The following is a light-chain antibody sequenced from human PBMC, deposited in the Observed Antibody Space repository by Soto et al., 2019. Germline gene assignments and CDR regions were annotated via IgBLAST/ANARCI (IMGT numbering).Light chain of an antibody. Sequence: QSALTQPASVSGSPGQSITISCTGTSSDVGGYNYVSWYQQHPGKAPKLMIYEVNNRPSGVSNRFSGSKSGNTASLTISGLQAADEADYYCASYLTTSPLEVFGTGTKVTVL. CDR1: SSDVGGYNY. CDR2: EVN. J-gene: IGLJ1*01. CDR3: ASYLTTSPLEV. V-gene: IGLV2-14*01.